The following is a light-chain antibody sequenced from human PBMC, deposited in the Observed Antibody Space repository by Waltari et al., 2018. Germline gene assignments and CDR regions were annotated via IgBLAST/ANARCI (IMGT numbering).Light chain of an antibody. CDR3: QVWDVDSDHVF. J-gene: IGLJ7*01. Sequence: SYGLTQPPSVSVSPGQPARITCGGGYIRSEDVNSYQQKPPQAPVLVIYADSARPSGMPERFSGSRSGNTATLTIGGVEAGDEADYYCQVWDVDSDHVFFGGGTRLTVL. V-gene: IGLV3-21*02. CDR1: YIRSED. CDR2: ADS.